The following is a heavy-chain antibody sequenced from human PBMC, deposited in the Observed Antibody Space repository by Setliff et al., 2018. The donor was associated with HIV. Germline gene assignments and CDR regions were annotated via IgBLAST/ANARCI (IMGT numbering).Heavy chain of an antibody. Sequence: ASVKVSCKISGYTLTEVSMHWVRQAPGKGLEWMGYFDPQDGKTIYAQKFQGRVTMTTDTSTSTAYMDLRSLRSDDTAVYYCARLGLFYDAFNIWGQGTMVTVSS. D-gene: IGHD3-22*01. CDR3: ARLGLFYDAFNI. V-gene: IGHV1-24*01. CDR2: FDPQDGKT. J-gene: IGHJ3*02. CDR1: GYTLTEVS.